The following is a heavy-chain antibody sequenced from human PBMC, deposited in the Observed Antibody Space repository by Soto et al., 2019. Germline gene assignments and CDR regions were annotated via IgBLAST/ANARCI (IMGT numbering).Heavy chain of an antibody. D-gene: IGHD5-12*01. CDR1: GYTFTGHY. V-gene: IGHV1-2*02. CDR2: IGPESGAT. J-gene: IGHJ4*02. CDR3: GRGRSGQIVVFY. Sequence: DSVKVSCKASGYTFTGHYIHWLRQSPEQGPEWMGEIGPESGATRYAQKFQGRVTMTRDMSSTTAYMELNNLSPDDTAVYYCGRGRSGQIVVFYWGQGTPVTVSS.